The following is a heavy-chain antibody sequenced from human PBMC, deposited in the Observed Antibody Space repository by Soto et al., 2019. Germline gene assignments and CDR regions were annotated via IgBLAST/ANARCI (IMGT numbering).Heavy chain of an antibody. CDR1: GFTFTNAW. Sequence: GGSLRLSCRTSGFTFTNAWMNWVRLTAGNGLEWVGRIKSKSDGETAEYAAPVKGRFIISRDDSTDTLYLEMNNLTSEDSAVYYCTTIVLAPFDHRGQGVLVTVSS. CDR3: TTIVLAPFDH. CDR2: IKSKSDGETA. V-gene: IGHV3-15*01. D-gene: IGHD1-26*01. J-gene: IGHJ4*02.